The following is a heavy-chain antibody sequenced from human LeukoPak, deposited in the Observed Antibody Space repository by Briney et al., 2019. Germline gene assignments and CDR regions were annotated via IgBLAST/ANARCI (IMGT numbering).Heavy chain of an antibody. CDR1: GYTFTGYY. CDR3: AVRYYYDSSLDY. V-gene: IGHV1-18*04. CDR2: ISAYNGNT. D-gene: IGHD3-22*01. J-gene: IGHJ4*02. Sequence: GASVKVSCKASGYTFTGYYMHWVRQAPGQGLEWMGWISAYNGNTNYAQKLQGRVTMTTDTSTSTAYMELRSLRSDDTAVYYCAVRYYYDSSLDYWGQGTLVTVSS.